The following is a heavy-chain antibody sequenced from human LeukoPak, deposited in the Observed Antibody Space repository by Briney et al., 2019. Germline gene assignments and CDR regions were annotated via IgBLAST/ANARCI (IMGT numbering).Heavy chain of an antibody. V-gene: IGHV1-46*01. Sequence: ASVKVSCKASGYSFTSYYIHWVRQAPGQGLEWMGMINPNYGGTAYAQMFKGGVTLTRDTSTSTVYMELSSLKSEDTAVYFCARDQGRTADYVWGSYFDHWGQGALVTVSS. CDR3: ARDQGRTADYVWGSYFDH. CDR1: GYSFTSYY. D-gene: IGHD3-16*01. J-gene: IGHJ4*02. CDR2: INPNYGGT.